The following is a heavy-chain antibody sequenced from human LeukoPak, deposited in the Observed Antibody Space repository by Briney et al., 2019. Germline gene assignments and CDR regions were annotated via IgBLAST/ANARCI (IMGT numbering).Heavy chain of an antibody. CDR3: ARARGVGETPPGY. V-gene: IGHV3-20*04. CDR1: GFTFDDYG. CDR2: INWNGGST. D-gene: IGHD3-10*01. Sequence: PGGSLRLSCAASGFTFDDYGMIWVRQAPGKGLEWVSGINWNGGSTGYADSVKGRFTIPRDNAKNSLHLQMKSLRAEDTALSYCARARGVGETPPGYWGQGTLVTVSS. J-gene: IGHJ4*02.